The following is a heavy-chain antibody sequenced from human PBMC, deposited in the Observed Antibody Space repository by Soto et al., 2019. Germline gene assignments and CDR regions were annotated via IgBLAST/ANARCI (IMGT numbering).Heavy chain of an antibody. Sequence: EVQLVESGGGLIQPGGSLRLYCAASGFTVSSKYMTWVRQAPGKGLEWVSVIYGGGTTYYADSVKGRFTISRDNSKNTLYLQMNSLRAEDTAVYYCVQTTGWPGFDFWGQGTLVTVSS. CDR3: VQTTGWPGFDF. CDR1: GFTVSSKY. J-gene: IGHJ4*02. D-gene: IGHD6-19*01. V-gene: IGHV3-53*01. CDR2: IYGGGTT.